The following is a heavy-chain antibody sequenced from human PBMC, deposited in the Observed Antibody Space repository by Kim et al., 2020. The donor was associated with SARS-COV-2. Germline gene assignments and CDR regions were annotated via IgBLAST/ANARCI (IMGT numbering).Heavy chain of an antibody. J-gene: IGHJ4*02. CDR1: GFTFSSYG. Sequence: GGSLRLSCAASGFTFSSYGMHWVRQAPGKGLEWVAVIWYDGSNKYYADSVKGRFTISRDNSKNTLYLQMNSLRAEDTAVYYCARDRKSQFSFDYWGQGTLVTVSS. CDR2: IWYDGSNK. V-gene: IGHV3-33*01. CDR3: ARDRKSQFSFDY.